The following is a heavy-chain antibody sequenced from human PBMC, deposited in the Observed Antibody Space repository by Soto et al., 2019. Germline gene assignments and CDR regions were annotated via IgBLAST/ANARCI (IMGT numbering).Heavy chain of an antibody. V-gene: IGHV4-59*01. CDR2: IFYSGIT. CDR3: AGRRCPHDY. J-gene: IGHJ4*02. CDR1: GGSISSYY. Sequence: QMQLQESGPGLVKPSETLSLTCTVSGGSISSYYWSWIRQPPGKGLEWIGCIFYSGITNYNPSLKSRVTISVDTPKHQVSLKLSSVTASDTAVYYCAGRRCPHDYWGRRTLDTVSS.